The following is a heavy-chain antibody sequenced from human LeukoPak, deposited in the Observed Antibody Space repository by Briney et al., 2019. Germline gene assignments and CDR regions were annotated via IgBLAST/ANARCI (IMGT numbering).Heavy chain of an antibody. V-gene: IGHV1-2*02. CDR2: INPNTGGT. CDR3: ATTHLTGYDY. D-gene: IGHD3-9*01. Sequence: GASVKVSCKASGYTFTGYYMHWVRQAPGQGLEWMGWINPNTGGTNYVQKFQGRVTMTRDTSITTAYMALSRLRSDDTAVYYCATTHLTGYDYWGQGTLVTVSS. J-gene: IGHJ4*02. CDR1: GYTFTGYY.